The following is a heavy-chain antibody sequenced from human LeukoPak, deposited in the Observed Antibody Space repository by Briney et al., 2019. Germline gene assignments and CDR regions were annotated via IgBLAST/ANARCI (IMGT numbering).Heavy chain of an antibody. D-gene: IGHD4-17*01. Sequence: SETLSLTCTVSGGSISSDYWSWIRQPPGKGLEWIGYIYYSGSTNYNPSLKSRVTISVDTSKNKFSLKLSSVTAADTAVYYCARDNYGDYWFDPWGQGTLVTVSS. V-gene: IGHV4-59*01. CDR2: IYYSGST. CDR3: ARDNYGDYWFDP. CDR1: GGSISSDY. J-gene: IGHJ5*02.